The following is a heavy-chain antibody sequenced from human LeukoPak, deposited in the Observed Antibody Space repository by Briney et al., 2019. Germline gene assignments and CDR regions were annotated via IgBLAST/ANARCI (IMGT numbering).Heavy chain of an antibody. CDR2: ISSGGSPL. J-gene: IGHJ4*02. CDR3: VRDFHYYDTTDPKYFLDF. CDR1: VFTYSHHY. V-gene: IGHV3-11*01. D-gene: IGHD3-22*01. Sequence: GVPLRLSCEASVFTYSHHYMRWIRQAPGKGREGIAYISSGGSPLYYLDSVKVRFTISRDNAKNSLFLQLDTLRAEDTATYYCVRDFHYYDTTDPKYFLDFWGKGTLVTVSS.